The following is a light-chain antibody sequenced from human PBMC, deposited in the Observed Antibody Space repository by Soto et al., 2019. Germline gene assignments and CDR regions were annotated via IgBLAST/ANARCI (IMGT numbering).Light chain of an antibody. CDR1: QSLVESDGNTF. J-gene: IGKJ1*01. CDR2: RVS. Sequence: DVVLTQSPLSLPVTLGQPASISCTSSQSLVESDGNTFLSLFYQIPVQSPRRLIYRVSTRDSGVPERFRGSGLGTSFTLHIRRVEGEEFWVYFCMQGTAMWTFGQGTKVDIK. CDR3: MQGTAMWT. V-gene: IGKV2-30*01.